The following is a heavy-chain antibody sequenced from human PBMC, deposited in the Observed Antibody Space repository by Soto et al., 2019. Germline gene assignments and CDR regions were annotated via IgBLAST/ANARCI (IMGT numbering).Heavy chain of an antibody. CDR1: GYTFTSYG. CDR3: ARSYYDFWSGYPLLHGMDV. Sequence: VASVKVSCKASGYTFTSYGISWVRQAPGQGLEWMGWISAYNGNTNYAQKLQGRVTMTTDTSTSTAYMELRSLRSDDTAVYYCARSYYDFWSGYPLLHGMDVWGQGTTVTVSS. V-gene: IGHV1-18*01. D-gene: IGHD3-3*01. CDR2: ISAYNGNT. J-gene: IGHJ6*02.